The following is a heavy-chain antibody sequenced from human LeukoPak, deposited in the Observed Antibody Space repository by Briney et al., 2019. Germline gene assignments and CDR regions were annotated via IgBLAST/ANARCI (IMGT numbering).Heavy chain of an antibody. CDR3: AREYCSGGSCRHDY. V-gene: IGHV3-53*01. CDR2: IYSGGST. J-gene: IGHJ4*02. Sequence: PGGSLRLSCAASGFTVSSNYMSWVRQAPGKGLEWVSVIYSGGSTYYADSVKGRFTISRDNSKNTLYLQMNSLRAEDTAVYYCAREYCSGGSCRHDYWGQGTLVTVSS. CDR1: GFTVSSNY. D-gene: IGHD2-15*01.